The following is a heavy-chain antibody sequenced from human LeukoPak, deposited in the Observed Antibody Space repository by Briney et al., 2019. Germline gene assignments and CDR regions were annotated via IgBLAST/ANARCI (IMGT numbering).Heavy chain of an antibody. J-gene: IGHJ4*02. CDR2: IRYDGSNK. Sequence: GGSLRLSCAASGFTFSSYGMHWVRQAPGKGLEWVAFIRYDGSNKYYADSVKGRFTISRDNSKNTLYLQMNSLRAEDTAVYYCAKDQGLLWFGDLSHLDYWGQGTLVTVSS. CDR3: AKDQGLLWFGDLSHLDY. CDR1: GFTFSSYG. V-gene: IGHV3-30*02. D-gene: IGHD3-10*01.